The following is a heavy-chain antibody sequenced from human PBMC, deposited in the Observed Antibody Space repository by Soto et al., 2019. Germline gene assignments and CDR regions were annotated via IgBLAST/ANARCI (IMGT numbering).Heavy chain of an antibody. D-gene: IGHD2-15*01. CDR2: INHSGST. Sequence: QVQLQQRGAGLLKPSETLSLTCAVYGGSFSGYYWSWIRQPPGKGLEWIGEINHSGSTNYNPSLKSRVTISVDTSKNQFSLKLSSVTAADTAVYYCARGNYCSGGSCYYWFDPWGQGTLVTVSS. CDR3: ARGNYCSGGSCYYWFDP. V-gene: IGHV4-34*01. CDR1: GGSFSGYY. J-gene: IGHJ5*02.